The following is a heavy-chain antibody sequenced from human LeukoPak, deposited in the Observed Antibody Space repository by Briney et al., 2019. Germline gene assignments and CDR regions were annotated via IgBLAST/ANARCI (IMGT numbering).Heavy chain of an antibody. CDR3: ARGGGDHAFDI. D-gene: IGHD2-21*02. CDR2: IDNNGRDT. V-gene: IGHV3-74*01. CDR1: GFTFSSYW. J-gene: IGHJ3*02. Sequence: GGSLRLSCAASGFTFSSYWMHWVPHRPEKGLVWVSRIDNNGRDTIYADSVKGRFTISRDNTRNTLHLQLGSLRVEDTAIYYCARGGGDHAFDIWGQGTMVTVSS.